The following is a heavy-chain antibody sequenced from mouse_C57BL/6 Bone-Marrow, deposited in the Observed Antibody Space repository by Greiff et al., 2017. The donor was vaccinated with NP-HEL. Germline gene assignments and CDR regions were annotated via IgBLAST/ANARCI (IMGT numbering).Heavy chain of an antibody. CDR2: IDPSDSYT. Sequence: VQLQQPGAELVKPGASVKLSCKASGYTFTSYWMQWVKQRPGQGLEWIGEIDPSDSYTNYNQKFKGKATLTVDTSSSTAYMQLSSLTSEDSAVYYCARDFYWGQGTLVTVSA. CDR1: GYTFTSYW. J-gene: IGHJ3*01. CDR3: ARDFY. V-gene: IGHV1-50*01.